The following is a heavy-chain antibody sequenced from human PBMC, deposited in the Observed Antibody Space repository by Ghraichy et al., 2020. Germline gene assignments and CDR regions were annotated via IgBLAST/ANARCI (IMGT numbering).Heavy chain of an antibody. Sequence: SETLSLTCAVYGGSFSGYYWSWIRQPPGKGLEWIGEINHSGSTNYNPSLKSRVTISVDTSKNQFSLKLSSVTAADTAVYYCARGKGRYCSSTSCYRGYYYYGMDVWGQGTTVTVS. V-gene: IGHV4-34*01. CDR3: ARGKGRYCSSTSCYRGYYYYGMDV. D-gene: IGHD2-2*02. CDR1: GGSFSGYY. CDR2: INHSGST. J-gene: IGHJ6*02.